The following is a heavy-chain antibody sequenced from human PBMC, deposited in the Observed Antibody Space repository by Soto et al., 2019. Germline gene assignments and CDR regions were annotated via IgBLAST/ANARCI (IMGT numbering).Heavy chain of an antibody. CDR1: GGTFSSYA. CDR2: IIPIFGTA. CDR3: AREGLLYGGYGYGMDV. V-gene: IGHV1-69*01. J-gene: IGHJ6*02. D-gene: IGHD5-12*01. Sequence: QVQLVQSGAEVKKPGSSVKVSCKASGGTFSSYAISWVRQAPGQGLEWMGGIIPIFGTANYAQKFQGRVTITADESTSTAYMELRSLRPEDTAVYYCAREGLLYGGYGYGMDVWGQGTTVTVSS.